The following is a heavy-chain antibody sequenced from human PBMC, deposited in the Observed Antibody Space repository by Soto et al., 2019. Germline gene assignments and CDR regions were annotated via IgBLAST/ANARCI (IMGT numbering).Heavy chain of an antibody. D-gene: IGHD6-19*01. CDR2: ISSSSSYI. CDR3: VSLYSSGWYGDYYYGMDV. J-gene: IGHJ6*02. V-gene: IGHV3-21*01. Sequence: EVQLVESGGGLVKPGGSLRLSCAASGFTFSSYSMNWVRQAPGKGLEWVSSISSSSSYIYYADSVKGRFTISRDNAKNSMYLQMNRLRAEDTAVYYCVSLYSSGWYGDYYYGMDVWGQGTTVTVSS. CDR1: GFTFSSYS.